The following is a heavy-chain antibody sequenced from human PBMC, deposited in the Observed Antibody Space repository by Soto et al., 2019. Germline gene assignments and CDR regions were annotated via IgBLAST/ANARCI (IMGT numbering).Heavy chain of an antibody. J-gene: IGHJ4*02. V-gene: IGHV3-23*01. CDR1: GFTFSSYA. CDR2: ISGGGGST. D-gene: IGHD1-1*01. CDR3: EKDLWATTPPSYFDY. Sequence: QTGWSLRLSCAASGFTFSSYAMSWVRQAPGKGLEWVSAISGGGGSTYYADSVKGRFTISRDNSKNTLYLQMNSLRAEDTAIYYCEKDLWATTPPSYFDYWGQGSQVTLSS.